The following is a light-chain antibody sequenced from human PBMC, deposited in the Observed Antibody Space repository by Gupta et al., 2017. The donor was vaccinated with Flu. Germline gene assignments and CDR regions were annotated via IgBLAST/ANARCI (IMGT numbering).Light chain of an antibody. Sequence: QTVRITCQGDSIRNTYASWYHQKPAQAPLSVIISNNIRRSGIPDRCSCGTKGDTAASITMXGXEEDDAXDYCYAPDNTSNNHLVFGGGTKLTVL. V-gene: IGLV3-19*01. CDR3: YAPDNTSNNHLV. CDR1: SIRNTY. CDR2: SNN. J-gene: IGLJ3*02.